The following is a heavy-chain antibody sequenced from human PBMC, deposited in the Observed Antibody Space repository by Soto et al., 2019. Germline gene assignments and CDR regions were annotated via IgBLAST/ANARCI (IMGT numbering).Heavy chain of an antibody. D-gene: IGHD2-8*01. CDR3: GGGGMVYAHGPDY. V-gene: IGHV3-30-3*01. CDR2: ISYGGSDK. Sequence: QVQLVESGGGVVQPGRSLRLSCAASGFIFSSYAMHWVRQAPGKGLEWVAVISYGGSDKYYTDSVKGRFTISRDNSKNTLYLQMNSLRTEDTDVYYCGGGGMVYAHGPDYWGQGTLVIVSS. CDR1: GFIFSSYA. J-gene: IGHJ4*02.